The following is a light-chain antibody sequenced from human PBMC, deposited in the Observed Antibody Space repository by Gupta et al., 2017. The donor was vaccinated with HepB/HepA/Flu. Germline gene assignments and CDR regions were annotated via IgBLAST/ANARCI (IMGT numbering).Light chain of an antibody. Sequence: QPVLTQPPSSSASPGVSARLTCTLPGYIHVGSHSIYWYQQKPGSPPGDLLHFLSDADKGQGSGVPSRFSASKDASANMATLLISGLQSDDEADYYCMVWPSNFVLFGGGTKLTVL. CDR2: FLSDADK. V-gene: IGLV5-37*01. J-gene: IGLJ2*01. CDR3: MVWPSNFVL. CDR1: GYIHVGSHS.